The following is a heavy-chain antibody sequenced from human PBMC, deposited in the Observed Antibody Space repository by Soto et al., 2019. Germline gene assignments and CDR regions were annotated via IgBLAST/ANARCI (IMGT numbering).Heavy chain of an antibody. CDR3: ARGRRDYSVRQNWFDP. D-gene: IGHD3-10*02. CDR1: GGSFSGFY. Sequence: SETLSLTCAVYGGSFSGFYWSWIRQPPGKGLEWIGEINHSGSTNYNPSLKSRVTISVDTSKNQFSLKLSSVTAADTTVYYCARGRRDYSVRQNWFDPWGQGTLVTVSS. CDR2: INHSGST. J-gene: IGHJ5*02. V-gene: IGHV4-34*01.